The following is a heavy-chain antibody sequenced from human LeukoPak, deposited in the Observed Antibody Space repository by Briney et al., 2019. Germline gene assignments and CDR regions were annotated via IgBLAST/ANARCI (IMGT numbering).Heavy chain of an antibody. CDR3: ARTSHESVLYWSDP. V-gene: IGHV1-18*01. CDR2: ISGYNGNA. D-gene: IGHD3-16*01. CDR1: GYTFTTYG. Sequence: ASVKVSCKTSGYTFTTYGIGWGRQAPGQGLEWMGEISGYNGNANYAQKFQGRVTMTTDTSTSTAYMELRSLRSDDTAVYYCARTSHESVLYWSDPWGQGTLVNVSS. J-gene: IGHJ5*02.